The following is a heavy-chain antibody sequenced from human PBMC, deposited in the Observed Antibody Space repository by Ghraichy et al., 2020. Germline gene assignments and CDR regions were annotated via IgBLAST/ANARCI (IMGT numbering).Heavy chain of an antibody. CDR3: AKHDASLVRGVIYYSYYGMDV. CDR2: ISGSGGST. V-gene: IGHV3-23*01. J-gene: IGHJ6*02. Sequence: SCAASGFTFSSCAMSWVRQAPGKGPEWVSAISGSGGSTYYADSVKGRFTISRDNSKNTLSLQMNSLRAEDTAVYYCAKHDASLVRGVIYYSYYGMDVWGQGTTVTVSS. D-gene: IGHD3-10*01. CDR1: GFTFSSCA.